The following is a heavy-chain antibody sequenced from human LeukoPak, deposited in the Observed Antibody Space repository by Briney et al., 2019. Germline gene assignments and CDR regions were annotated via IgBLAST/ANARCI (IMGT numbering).Heavy chain of an antibody. D-gene: IGHD3-10*01. CDR2: INPNSGGT. CDR1: GYTFTGYY. V-gene: IGHV1-2*02. Sequence: VASVKVSCKASGYTFTGYYMHWVRQAPGQGLEWMGWINPNSGGTNYAQKFQGRVTMTRDTSISTAYMELSRLRSDDTAVYYCARVITFMVRGVLGAGNDAFDIWGQGTMVTVSS. CDR3: ARVITFMVRGVLGAGNDAFDI. J-gene: IGHJ3*02.